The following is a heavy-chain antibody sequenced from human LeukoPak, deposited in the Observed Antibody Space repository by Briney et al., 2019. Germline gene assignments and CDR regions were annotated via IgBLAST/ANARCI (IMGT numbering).Heavy chain of an antibody. CDR3: ARVGDGKCPDY. V-gene: IGHV3-48*04. D-gene: IGHD3-16*01. J-gene: IGHJ4*02. CDR1: GFTFSSYS. Sequence: GGSLRLSCAASGFTFSSYSMNWVRQAPGKGLEWVSYISGSGSPIYYADSVKGRFTISRDNAKNSLYLQMNSLRAEDTAVYYCARVGDGKCPDYWGQGTLVTVSS. CDR2: ISGSGSPI.